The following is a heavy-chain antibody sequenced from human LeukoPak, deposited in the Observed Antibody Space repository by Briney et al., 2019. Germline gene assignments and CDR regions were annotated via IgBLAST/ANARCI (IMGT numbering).Heavy chain of an antibody. Sequence: GASLQTSCKGSGSIFTSYWIGWGRQLPGKGVEWMGIIYPDDSDTKYSPSFQGQVTISADKSISTAYLQWSSLKASDTAMYYCARLAFCTNAVCFSNYYYSMDVWGRGTTVTVSS. V-gene: IGHV5-51*01. D-gene: IGHD2-8*01. CDR3: ARLAFCTNAVCFSNYYYSMDV. CDR2: IYPDDSDT. J-gene: IGHJ6*03. CDR1: GSIFTSYW.